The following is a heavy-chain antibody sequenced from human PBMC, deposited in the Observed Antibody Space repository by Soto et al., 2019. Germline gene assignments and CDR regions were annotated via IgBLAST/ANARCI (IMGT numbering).Heavy chain of an antibody. J-gene: IGHJ4*02. CDR2: MNPNSGNT. Sequence: SVNCACKAFGYTFTSYDINSVRQATGQGLEWMGWMNPNSGNTGYAHKFQGRVTMTRNTSISTAYMELSNLRSEDTAVYYCAAGLFGMITFGGVQDYWGQGSLDSVTS. D-gene: IGHD3-16*01. V-gene: IGHV1-8*01. CDR1: GYTFTSYD. CDR3: AAGLFGMITFGGVQDY.